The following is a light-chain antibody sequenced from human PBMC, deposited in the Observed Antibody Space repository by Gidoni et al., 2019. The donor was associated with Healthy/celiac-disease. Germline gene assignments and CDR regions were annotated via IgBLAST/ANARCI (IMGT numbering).Light chain of an antibody. CDR1: SSNIGAGYD. J-gene: IGLJ2*01. CDR2: GNS. CDR3: QSYDSSLSGSV. V-gene: IGLV1-40*01. Sequence: QSVLTQPPSVSGATGQRVTISCTGSSSNIGAGYDVHWYQQLPGTAPKLPIYGNSNRPSGVPDRFSGSKSGTSASLAITGLQAEDEADYYCQSYDSSLSGSVFGGGTKLTV.